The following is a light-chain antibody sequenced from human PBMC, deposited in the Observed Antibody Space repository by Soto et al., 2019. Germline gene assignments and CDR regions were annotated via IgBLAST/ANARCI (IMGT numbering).Light chain of an antibody. CDR2: DAS. V-gene: IGKV3-11*01. J-gene: IGKJ1*01. Sequence: EIVMTQSPATLSVSPGERATLSCRASQSVSSYLAWYQQKPGQAPRLLIYDASNRATGIPARFSGSGSGTDFTLTSSSLEPEDFAVYYCQQRSNWPPTFGQGTKVDIK. CDR1: QSVSSY. CDR3: QQRSNWPPT.